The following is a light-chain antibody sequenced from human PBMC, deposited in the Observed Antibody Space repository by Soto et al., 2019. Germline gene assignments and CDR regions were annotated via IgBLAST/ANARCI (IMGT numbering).Light chain of an antibody. J-gene: IGKJ1*01. CDR3: QQRSNWPT. CDR2: DAS. Sequence: EIVLTQSPATLSLSPGERATLSCRASQSVSSYLAWYQQKPGQAPRLLIYDASNRATGIPARFSGSGSGTHFTITISSLEPEDFAVYYCQQRSNWPTFGQGTKVEIK. V-gene: IGKV3-11*01. CDR1: QSVSSY.